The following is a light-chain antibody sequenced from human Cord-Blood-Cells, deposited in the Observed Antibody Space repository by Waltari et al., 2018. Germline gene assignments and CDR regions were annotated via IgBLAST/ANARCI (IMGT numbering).Light chain of an antibody. J-gene: IGKJ1*01. CDR2: DAS. Sequence: IVLTHSPATLSLSPGERAPLSCRASQSVSSYLAWYQQKPGHAPRLLIYDASNRATGIPARFSGSGSGTDFTLTISSLEPEDFAVYYCQQRSNWPRTFGQGTKVEIK. V-gene: IGKV3-11*01. CDR3: QQRSNWPRT. CDR1: QSVSSY.